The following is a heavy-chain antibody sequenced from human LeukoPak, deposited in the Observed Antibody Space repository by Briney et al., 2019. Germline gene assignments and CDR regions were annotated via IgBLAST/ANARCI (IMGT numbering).Heavy chain of an antibody. D-gene: IGHD2-2*02. CDR3: AKEVRVVVPAAIEEDAFDI. CDR2: IRYDGSNK. Sequence: GGSLRLSCAASGFTFSSYGMHWVRQAPGKGLEWVAFIRYDGSNKYYADSVKGRFTISRDNSKNTLHLQMNSLRAEDTALYYCAKEVRVVVPAAIEEDAFDIWGQGTMVTVSS. J-gene: IGHJ3*02. V-gene: IGHV3-30*02. CDR1: GFTFSSYG.